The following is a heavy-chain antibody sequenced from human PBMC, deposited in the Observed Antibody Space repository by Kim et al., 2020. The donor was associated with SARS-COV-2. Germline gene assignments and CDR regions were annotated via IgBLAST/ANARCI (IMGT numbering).Heavy chain of an antibody. Sequence: ASVKVSCKASGYTFTGYYMHWVRQAPGQGLEWMGWINPNSGGTNYAQKFQGRVTMTRDTSISTAYMELSRLRSDDTAVYYCARDLRYMITFGGEASGMDVWGQGTTVTVSS. J-gene: IGHJ6*02. CDR3: ARDLRYMITFGGEASGMDV. CDR1: GYTFTGYY. CDR2: INPNSGGT. D-gene: IGHD3-16*01. V-gene: IGHV1-2*02.